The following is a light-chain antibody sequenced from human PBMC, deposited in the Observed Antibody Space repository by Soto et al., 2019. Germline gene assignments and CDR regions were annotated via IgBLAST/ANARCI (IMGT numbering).Light chain of an antibody. CDR1: QDISSY. Sequence: DIQLTQSPSFLSASVGDRVIITCRASQDISSYLAWYQQRPGKVPRFLTHAASTLQSGVPSRFSAAGSGTTFTLTISSLQPEDIATYYCQQLNRFPRTFGQGIKVEV. V-gene: IGKV1-9*01. CDR3: QQLNRFPRT. J-gene: IGKJ1*01. CDR2: AAS.